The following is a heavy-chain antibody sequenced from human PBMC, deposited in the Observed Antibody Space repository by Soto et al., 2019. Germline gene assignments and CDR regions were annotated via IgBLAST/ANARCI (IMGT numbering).Heavy chain of an antibody. D-gene: IGHD2-15*01. CDR3: VSKYCSGGTCYSGFDP. J-gene: IGHJ5*02. CDR2: IKQDGSEK. CDR1: GFTFSSYW. V-gene: IGHV3-7*01. Sequence: PGGSLRLSCAASGFTFSSYWMSWVRQAPGKGLEWVANIKQDGSEKYYVDSVKGRFTISRDNAKNSLYLQMNSLRVEDTAVYYCVSKYCSGGTCYSGFDPWGQGTLVTVSS.